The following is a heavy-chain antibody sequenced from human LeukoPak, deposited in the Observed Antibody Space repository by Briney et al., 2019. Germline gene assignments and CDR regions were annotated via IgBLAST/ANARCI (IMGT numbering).Heavy chain of an antibody. CDR1: GGSISSGSYY. CDR2: IYTSGST. Sequence: SETLSLTCTVSGGSISSGSYYWSWIRQPAGKGLEWIGRIYTSGSTNYNPSLKSRVTISVDTSKNQFSLKLSSVTAADTAVYYCARDLRSEVYDFWSGSYYMDVWGKGTTVTVSS. V-gene: IGHV4-61*02. CDR3: ARDLRSEVYDFWSGSYYMDV. D-gene: IGHD3-3*01. J-gene: IGHJ6*03.